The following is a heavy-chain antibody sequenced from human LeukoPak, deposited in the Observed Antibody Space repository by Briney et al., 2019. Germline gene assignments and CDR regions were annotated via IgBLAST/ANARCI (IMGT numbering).Heavy chain of an antibody. V-gene: IGHV4-4*07. CDR1: GGSISSYY. CDR3: ARVGVGYNWFDP. D-gene: IGHD3-10*01. Sequence: SETLSLTCIVSGGSISSYYWSWIRQPAGKGLEWIGRIYTSGSTNYNPSLKSRVTISVDTSKNQFSLKLSSVTAADTAVYYCARVGVGYNWFDPWGQGTLVTVSS. CDR2: IYTSGST. J-gene: IGHJ5*02.